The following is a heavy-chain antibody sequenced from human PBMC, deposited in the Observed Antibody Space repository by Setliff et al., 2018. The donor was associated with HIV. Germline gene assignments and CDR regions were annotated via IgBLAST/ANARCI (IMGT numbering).Heavy chain of an antibody. J-gene: IGHJ4*02. Sequence: PSETLSLTCTVSGGSINSAGYYWSWIRQHPGKGLEWIGDIFYNGNTHYNPSLMSRTSISVDTSKNQFSLKLDSVTAADTAVYFCATDMDTAMALGHWGQGALVTVSS. CDR2: IFYNGNT. V-gene: IGHV4-31*03. CDR3: ATDMDTAMALGH. D-gene: IGHD5-18*01. CDR1: GGSINSAGYY.